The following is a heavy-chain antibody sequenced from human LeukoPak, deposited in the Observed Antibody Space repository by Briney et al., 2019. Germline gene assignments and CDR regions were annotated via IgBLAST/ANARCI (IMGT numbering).Heavy chain of an antibody. Sequence: ASVKVSCKASGYTFTSYYMHWVRQALGQGLEWMGIINPNGGSTSYAQKFQGRVTMTRDTSTSTVYMELSSLGSEDTAVYYCARARYCSSTSCPNWFDPWGQGTLVTVSS. CDR1: GYTFTSYY. D-gene: IGHD2-2*01. CDR2: INPNGGST. CDR3: ARARYCSSTSCPNWFDP. V-gene: IGHV1-46*01. J-gene: IGHJ5*02.